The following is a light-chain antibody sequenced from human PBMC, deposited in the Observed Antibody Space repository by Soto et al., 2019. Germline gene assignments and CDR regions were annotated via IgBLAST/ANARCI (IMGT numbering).Light chain of an antibody. V-gene: IGKV3-20*01. J-gene: IGKJ1*01. Sequence: EIVLTQSPGTLSLSPGERATLSCRASQSVSSSYLAWYQQKPGQAPRLLIYGASGRATGIPDRFSGSGSGTDFTLTISRLEPEDFAVYYCQQYGSWWTFGQGTKVEIK. CDR1: QSVSSSY. CDR2: GAS. CDR3: QQYGSWWT.